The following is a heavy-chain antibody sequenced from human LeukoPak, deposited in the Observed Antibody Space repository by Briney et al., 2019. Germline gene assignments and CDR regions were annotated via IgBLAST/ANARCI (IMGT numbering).Heavy chain of an antibody. J-gene: IGHJ4*02. D-gene: IGHD2/OR15-2a*01. CDR2: ISHDGTT. V-gene: IGHV4-4*02. Sequence: PSETLSLTCGVSGGSIDITNYWSWVRQASGKGLEWIGEISHDGTTNYNPSLRSRVAMSLDRANNQFSLSLTSVTAADTAVYYCTRENRPFCPFAYWGQGVLVTVSS. CDR1: GGSIDITNY. CDR3: TRENRPFCPFAY.